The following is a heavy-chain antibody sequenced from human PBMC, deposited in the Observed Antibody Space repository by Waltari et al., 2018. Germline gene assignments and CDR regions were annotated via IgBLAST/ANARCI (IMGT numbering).Heavy chain of an antibody. CDR2: LSASGHVS. CDR1: GFNFREHA. V-gene: IGHV3-23*01. D-gene: IGHD2-2*01. J-gene: IGHJ2*01. CDR3: AKNATLGRARYFDL. Sequence: QLLESGGGLVQPGKSLRLSCVASGFNFREHAMRWVRQRPGEGVEWVSSLSASGHVSDYTASVKGRFVISRDNSKNTLFLHLNAVTVGDTAIFYCAKNATLGRARYFDLWGRGTLVTVSP.